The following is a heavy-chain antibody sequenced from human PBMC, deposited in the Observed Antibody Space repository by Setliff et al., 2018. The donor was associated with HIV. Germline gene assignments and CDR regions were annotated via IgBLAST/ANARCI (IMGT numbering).Heavy chain of an antibody. CDR2: IHYSGNT. CDR3: ARLRITMIMMLNYFDY. J-gene: IGHJ4*02. D-gene: IGHD3-22*01. CDR1: GGSISSGGYY. Sequence: PSETLSLTCTVSGGSISSGGYYWSWIRHHPGKGLEWIGYIHYSGNTYYNPSLKSRLTISVDTSKNQFSLRLTSVTAADTAVYFCARLRITMIMMLNYFDYWGQGTQVTVSS. V-gene: IGHV4-31*03.